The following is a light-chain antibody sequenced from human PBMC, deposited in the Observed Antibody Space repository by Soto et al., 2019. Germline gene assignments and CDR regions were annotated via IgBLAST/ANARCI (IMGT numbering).Light chain of an antibody. CDR1: QSVSSN. Sequence: IVLTQSPATLSLSPGERATLSCRASQSVSSNLAWYQQKPGQAPRLLIYDASNRATGIPGRFSGSGSGTDFTLTISNLEPEDFAVYYCQQRSNWPWTFGQGAKVEIK. J-gene: IGKJ1*01. V-gene: IGKV3-11*01. CDR3: QQRSNWPWT. CDR2: DAS.